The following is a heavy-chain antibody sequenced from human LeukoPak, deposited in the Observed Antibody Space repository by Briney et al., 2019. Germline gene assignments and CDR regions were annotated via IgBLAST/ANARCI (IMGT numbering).Heavy chain of an antibody. D-gene: IGHD2-15*01. CDR1: GFTFSSYE. CDR3: ASSLGYCSGGSCYAGNQFDY. V-gene: IGHV3-48*03. J-gene: IGHJ4*02. Sequence: GGSLRLSCAASGFTFSSYEMNWVRQAPGKGLEWVSYISSGSTIYYADSVKGRFTVSRDNAKNSLYLQMNSLRAGDTAVYYCASSLGYCSGGSCYAGNQFDYWGQGTLVAVSS. CDR2: ISSGSTI.